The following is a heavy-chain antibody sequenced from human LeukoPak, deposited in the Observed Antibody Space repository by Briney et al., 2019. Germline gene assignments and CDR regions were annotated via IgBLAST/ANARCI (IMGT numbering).Heavy chain of an antibody. V-gene: IGHV4-4*09. CDR1: GDSISSYY. J-gene: IGHJ3*02. D-gene: IGHD2-2*01. CDR2: IYISGGT. Sequence: SETLSLTCTVSGDSISSYYWSWIRQPPGKGLEWIGNIYISGGTNKNPSLKSRVTISLDTSKNQFSLKLSSVTAADTAVYYCASAMDDAFDIWGQGTMVTVSS. CDR3: ASAMDDAFDI.